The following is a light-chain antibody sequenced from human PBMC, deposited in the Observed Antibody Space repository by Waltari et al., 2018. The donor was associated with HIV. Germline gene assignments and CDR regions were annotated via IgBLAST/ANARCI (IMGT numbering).Light chain of an antibody. CDR1: PPHIGSNY. V-gene: IGLV1-47*01. Sequence: HSVLTQSPSPPRPPRQRVTISCSGSPPHIGSNYVYWYQQLPGTAPKPLSYRKGQRPSGVRDRFSGSKCGGSASRAVGGLRSEDEADDYCAAGDSSLSGLKGVFGGGTKLTVL. CDR3: AAGDSSLSGLKGV. J-gene: IGLJ3*02. CDR2: RKG.